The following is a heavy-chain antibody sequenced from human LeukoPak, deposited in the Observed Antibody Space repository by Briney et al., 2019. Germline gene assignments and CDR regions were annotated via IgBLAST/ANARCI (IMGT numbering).Heavy chain of an antibody. CDR1: GFTFSSNN. V-gene: IGHV3-48*02. Sequence: GGSLRLSCAASGFTFSSNNMHWVRQAPGKGLEWLSFISGSSSTIYYADSVNGRFTISRDNAKNSLYLQMTSLRDEDTAHYYCAKDQDWGFDYWGQGALVTVSS. CDR3: AKDQDWGFDY. J-gene: IGHJ4*02. D-gene: IGHD7-27*01. CDR2: ISGSSSTI.